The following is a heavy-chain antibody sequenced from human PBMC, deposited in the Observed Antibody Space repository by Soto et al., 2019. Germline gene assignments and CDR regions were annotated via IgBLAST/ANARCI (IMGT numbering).Heavy chain of an antibody. J-gene: IGHJ4*02. Sequence: TFSGFSFATIGLSVGWIRQPPGKALEWLALIYWDDDKRYSPSLTSRLTITKDPSKDQVLLTMTNMDPVDTATYFCARSFSTDWSIVSWGQGTLVTVSS. CDR3: ARSFSTDWSIVS. CDR2: IYWDDDK. V-gene: IGHV2-5*02. CDR1: GFSFATIGLS. D-gene: IGHD3-9*01.